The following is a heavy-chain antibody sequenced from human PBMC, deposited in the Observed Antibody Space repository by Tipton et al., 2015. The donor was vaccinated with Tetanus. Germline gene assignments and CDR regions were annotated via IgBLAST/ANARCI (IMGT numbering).Heavy chain of an antibody. V-gene: IGHV3-21*06. CDR3: ARVIRRSMIGYGVFDS. J-gene: IGHJ4*02. Sequence: SLRLSCTVSGFIFSSYTMNWVRQAPGKGLEWVSSISSTSSYLYYADSVKGRFTVSRDNAENSLFLQMTSLRDEDTAVYFCARVIRRSMIGYGVFDSWGQGTLVAVSS. CDR2: ISSTSSYL. CDR1: GFIFSSYT. D-gene: IGHD4-17*01.